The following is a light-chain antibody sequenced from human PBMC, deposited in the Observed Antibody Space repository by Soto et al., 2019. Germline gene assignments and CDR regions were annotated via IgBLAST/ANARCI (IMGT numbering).Light chain of an antibody. Sequence: QSALTQPASVSASPGQSITISCTGTSSDVGRYNYVSWYQQDPGKAPKLILYDVTKRPSGVADRFAGSKSGNTASLTISGLQPEDEADYYCSSYKSSSTYLFGTGTKLTVL. V-gene: IGLV2-14*03. J-gene: IGLJ1*01. CDR3: SSYKSSSTYL. CDR1: SSDVGRYNY. CDR2: DVT.